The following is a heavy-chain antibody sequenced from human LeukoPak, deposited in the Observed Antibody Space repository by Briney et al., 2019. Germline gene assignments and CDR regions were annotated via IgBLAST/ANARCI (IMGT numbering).Heavy chain of an antibody. Sequence: GGSLRLSCAASGFTFHNYAMHWVRQAPGKGLEWVSFSSGDGITSYFADSVKGRFTIPRDNSKNSLHLQMNSLTTEDTAFYYCARDHVYGGADYWGQGTLVTVS. CDR3: ARDHVYGGADY. CDR2: SSGDGITS. V-gene: IGHV3-43*02. CDR1: GFTFHNYA. J-gene: IGHJ4*02. D-gene: IGHD5/OR15-5a*01.